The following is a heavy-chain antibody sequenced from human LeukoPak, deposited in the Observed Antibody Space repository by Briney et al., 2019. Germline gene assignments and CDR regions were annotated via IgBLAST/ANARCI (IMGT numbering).Heavy chain of an antibody. D-gene: IGHD6-13*01. CDR1: GYTFTSYG. Sequence: ASVTVSCTASGYTFTSYGISWVRQAPGQGLGWMGWISAYNGNTNYAQKLQGRVTMTTDTSTSTAYMELRSLRSDDTAVYYCARGPVSSSWSGGPYDYWGQGTLVTVSS. V-gene: IGHV1-18*01. CDR3: ARGPVSSSWSGGPYDY. CDR2: ISAYNGNT. J-gene: IGHJ4*02.